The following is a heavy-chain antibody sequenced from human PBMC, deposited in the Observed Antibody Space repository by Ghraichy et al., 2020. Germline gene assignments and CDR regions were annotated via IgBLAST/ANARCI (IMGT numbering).Heavy chain of an antibody. J-gene: IGHJ4*02. Sequence: TLSLTCTVSGGSISSGSYYWSWIRQPAGKGLEWIGRIYTSGSTNYNPSLKSRVTISVDTSKNQFSLKLSSVTAADTAVYYCARRLSHWGQGTLVTVSS. CDR2: IYTSGST. CDR1: GGSISSGSYY. D-gene: IGHD3-16*02. CDR3: ARRLSH. V-gene: IGHV4-61*02.